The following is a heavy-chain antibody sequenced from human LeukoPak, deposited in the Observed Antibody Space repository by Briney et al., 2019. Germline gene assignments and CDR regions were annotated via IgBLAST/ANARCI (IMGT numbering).Heavy chain of an antibody. D-gene: IGHD3-22*01. CDR1: GFTFSSYA. V-gene: IGHV3-23*01. Sequence: GGSLRLSCAASGFTFSSYAMSWVRQAPGKGLEWVSAISGSGGSTYYADSVKGRFTISRDNSKNTLYLQMNSLRAEDTAVYYCAKVGRVYDRFPYYFDYWGQGTLVTVS. CDR2: ISGSGGST. J-gene: IGHJ4*02. CDR3: AKVGRVYDRFPYYFDY.